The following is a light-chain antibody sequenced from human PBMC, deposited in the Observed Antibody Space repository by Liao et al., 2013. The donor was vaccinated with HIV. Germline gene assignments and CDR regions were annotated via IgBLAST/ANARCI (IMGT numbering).Light chain of an antibody. CDR3: QSADSSGTCPV. J-gene: IGLJ3*02. CDR2: DDS. CDR1: NIGSKS. Sequence: SYVLTQPPSVSVAPGKTARITCGTNNIGSKSVHWYQQKPGQAPLLVIYDDSDRPSGIPERFSGSSSGTTVTLTISGVQAEDEADYYCQSADSSGTCPVFGGGTKLTVL. V-gene: IGLV3-21*01.